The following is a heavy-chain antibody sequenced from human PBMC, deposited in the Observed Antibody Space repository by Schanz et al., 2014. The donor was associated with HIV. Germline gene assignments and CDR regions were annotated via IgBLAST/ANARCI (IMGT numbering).Heavy chain of an antibody. CDR1: GFTFSTYV. CDR3: VLPSAKIVGGLGEHYFDH. J-gene: IGHJ4*02. CDR2: IYSAGTT. D-gene: IGHD1-26*01. Sequence: QVQLVESGGGVVQPGRSLRLSCAASGFTFSTYVMHWVRQAPGKGLEWASIIYSAGTTYYTDSVKGRFTISRDNSKNTLYLQMNSLRAEDTAVYYCVLPSAKIVGGLGEHYFDHWGQGTLVTVSS. V-gene: IGHV3-NL1*01.